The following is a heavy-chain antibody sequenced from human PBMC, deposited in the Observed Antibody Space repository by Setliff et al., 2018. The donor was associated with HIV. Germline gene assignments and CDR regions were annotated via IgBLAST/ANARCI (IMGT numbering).Heavy chain of an antibody. J-gene: IGHJ2*01. V-gene: IGHV1-69*13. CDR2: IIPIFGST. CDR1: GGTFSNYA. Sequence: SVKVSCKASGGTFSNYAISWVRQAPGQGLEWMGGIIPIFGSTKYAQKFQDRVIITADESTHTADMELSSLRSEDTAVYYCARDDHYYDSGSFYSDWYFDLWGRGTLVTSPQ. D-gene: IGHD3-10*01. CDR3: ARDDHYYDSGSFYSDWYFDL.